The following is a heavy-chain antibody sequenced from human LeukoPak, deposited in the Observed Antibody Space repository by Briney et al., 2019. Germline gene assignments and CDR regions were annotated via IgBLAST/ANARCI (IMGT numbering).Heavy chain of an antibody. D-gene: IGHD1-14*01. J-gene: IGHJ4*02. Sequence: GGSLRLSCAASGFTFSSHWMSWVRQAPGKGLEWVANIKQDGSEKYYVDSVKGRFTISRDNAKNSLYLQMNSLRAEDTAVYYCARSRRWPVLPGSYWGQGTLVTVSS. CDR3: ARSRRWPVLPGSY. V-gene: IGHV3-7*01. CDR1: GFTFSSHW. CDR2: IKQDGSEK.